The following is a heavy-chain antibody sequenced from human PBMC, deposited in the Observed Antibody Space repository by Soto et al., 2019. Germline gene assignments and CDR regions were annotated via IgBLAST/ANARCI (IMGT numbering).Heavy chain of an antibody. CDR2: INADNGDT. V-gene: IGHV1-3*01. CDR3: ARELQGLYYFDF. Sequence: ASVKVSCKTSGYTFTSYAIHWVRQAPGQRLEWMGWINADNGDTKYSQKFSGRVTITRDTSANTAFMELISLRPEDTAMYYCARELQGLYYFDFWGQGTLVTVSS. CDR1: GYTFTSYA. J-gene: IGHJ4*02. D-gene: IGHD4-4*01.